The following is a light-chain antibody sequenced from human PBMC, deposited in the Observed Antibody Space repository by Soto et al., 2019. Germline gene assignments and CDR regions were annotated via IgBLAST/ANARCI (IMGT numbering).Light chain of an antibody. CDR2: MVS. CDR3: TSPTPGSLYV. J-gene: IGLJ1*01. V-gene: IGLV2-14*01. CDR1: SSDVGNYNY. Sequence: ALTQPASVSGSPGQSITISCTGTSSDVGNYNYVSWYQQYPGRVPKLLIYMVSNRASGVSNRFSGSKSGNTASLTISGLQAEDEADYFCTSPTPGSLYVFGTGTKVTVL.